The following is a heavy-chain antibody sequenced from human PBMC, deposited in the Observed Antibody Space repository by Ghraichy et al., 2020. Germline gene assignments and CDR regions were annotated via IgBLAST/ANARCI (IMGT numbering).Heavy chain of an antibody. V-gene: IGHV1-18*04. D-gene: IGHD2-21*02. Sequence: ASVKVSCKASGYTFTSYGITWVRQAPGQGLEWMGWISAYNGKTLYARNFQDRLTMTTDTSTTTAYMELRSLRSDDTAVYYCARWGPVTLDNDYWGQGTLVTVPS. CDR2: ISAYNGKT. CDR3: ARWGPVTLDNDY. CDR1: GYTFTSYG. J-gene: IGHJ4*02.